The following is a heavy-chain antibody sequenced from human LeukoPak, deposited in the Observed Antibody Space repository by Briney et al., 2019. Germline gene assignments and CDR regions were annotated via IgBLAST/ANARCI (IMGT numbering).Heavy chain of an antibody. D-gene: IGHD3-16*01. Sequence: VSVKVSCKASGYTFTSYDINWVRQATGQGLEWMGWMNPNSGNTGYAQKFQGRVTMTRNTSISTAYMELSSLTSDDTAVYYCARGRRGSTSQKRGLNWFDPWGQGTLVIVSS. V-gene: IGHV1-8*01. CDR1: GYTFTSYD. J-gene: IGHJ5*02. CDR2: MNPNSGNT. CDR3: ARGRRGSTSQKRGLNWFDP.